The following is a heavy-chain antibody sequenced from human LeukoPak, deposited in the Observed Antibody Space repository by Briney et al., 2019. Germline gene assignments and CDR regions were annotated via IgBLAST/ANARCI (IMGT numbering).Heavy chain of an antibody. CDR3: AREITSTSRHFDY. D-gene: IGHD2-2*01. CDR1: GGSISSYY. CDR2: MYTSEST. Sequence: PSETLSLTCTVSGGSISSYYWSWIRQPGGKGLEWIGRMYTSESTNYNPSLKNRITMSVDTSKNQFSLKLSSVTAADTAVYYCAREITSTSRHFDYWGQGTLVTVSS. J-gene: IGHJ4*02. V-gene: IGHV4-4*07.